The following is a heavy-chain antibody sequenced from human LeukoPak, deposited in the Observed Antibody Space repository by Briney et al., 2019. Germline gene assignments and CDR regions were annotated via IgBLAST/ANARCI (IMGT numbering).Heavy chain of an antibody. CDR1: GFTFSNYD. Sequence: GGSLRLSCAASGFTFSNYDMNWVRQAPGKGLEWVSSISSSTTYIYYADSVKGRFTISRDNAKNTLFLQMNSLRAEDTAVYYCARGGGNSYAPVDYWGQGTLVTVSS. J-gene: IGHJ4*02. D-gene: IGHD5-18*01. V-gene: IGHV3-21*01. CDR3: ARGGGNSYAPVDY. CDR2: ISSSTTYI.